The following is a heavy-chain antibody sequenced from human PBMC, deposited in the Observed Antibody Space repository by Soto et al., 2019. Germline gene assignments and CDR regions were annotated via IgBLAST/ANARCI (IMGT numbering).Heavy chain of an antibody. CDR2: VSGSGGST. V-gene: IGHV3-23*01. Sequence: EVQLLESGGGLVQPGGSLRLSCAASGFTFSNYAVTWVRQAAGKGLEWVSTVSGSGGSTYYAESVKGRFTISRDNSKNTLYLQMNSLRAEDTAVYYCAKDQGSSWYEIDYLGQGTLVTVSS. CDR1: GFTFSNYA. CDR3: AKDQGSSWYEIDY. D-gene: IGHD6-13*01. J-gene: IGHJ4*02.